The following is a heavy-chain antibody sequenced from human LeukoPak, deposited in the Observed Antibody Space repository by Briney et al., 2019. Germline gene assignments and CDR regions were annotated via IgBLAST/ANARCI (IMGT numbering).Heavy chain of an antibody. CDR3: ARGKLWTHYYYYGMDV. CDR1: GGSFSGYY. V-gene: IGHV4-34*01. D-gene: IGHD5-18*01. J-gene: IGHJ6*02. Sequence: PSETLSLTCAVYGGSFSGYYWSWIRQPPGKGLEWIGEINHSGSTNYNPSLKSRVTISVDTSKNQFSLKLSSVTAADTAVYYCARGKLWTHYYYYGMDVWGQGTTVTVSS. CDR2: INHSGST.